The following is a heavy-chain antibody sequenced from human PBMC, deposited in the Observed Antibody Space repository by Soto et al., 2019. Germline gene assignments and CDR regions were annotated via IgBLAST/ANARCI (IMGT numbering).Heavy chain of an antibody. Sequence: ASVKVSCQAYEYTFTSYNMHWVRQAPGQGLEWMGIINPSGGSTSYAQKFQGRVTMTRDTSTSTVYMELSSLRSEDTAVYYCASQHLHYYGSGSQYYYYYYGMDVWGQGTTVTVSS. CDR3: ASQHLHYYGSGSQYYYYYYGMDV. D-gene: IGHD3-10*01. V-gene: IGHV1-46*01. CDR2: INPSGGST. J-gene: IGHJ6*02. CDR1: EYTFTSYN.